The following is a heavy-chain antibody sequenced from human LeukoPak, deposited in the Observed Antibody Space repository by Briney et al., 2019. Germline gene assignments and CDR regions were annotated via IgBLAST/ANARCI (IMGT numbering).Heavy chain of an antibody. V-gene: IGHV4-34*01. CDR2: INHSGST. J-gene: IGHJ4*02. CDR1: GGSFSGYY. D-gene: IGHD2-21*02. CDR3: ARLAYCGGDCYSSGYYFDY. Sequence: SETLSLTCAVYGGSFSGYYWSWVRQPPGKGLEWVGEINHSGSTNYNPSLKSRVTISVDTSTNQFSLKLSSVTAADTAVYYCARLAYCGGDCYSSGYYFDYWGQGTLVTVS.